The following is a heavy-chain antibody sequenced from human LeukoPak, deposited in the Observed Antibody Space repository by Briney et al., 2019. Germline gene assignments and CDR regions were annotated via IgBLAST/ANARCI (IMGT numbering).Heavy chain of an antibody. D-gene: IGHD6-19*01. J-gene: IGHJ4*02. V-gene: IGHV4-4*07. CDR2: IHTSGST. Sequence: SETLSLTCTVSGGSISNYHWSWIRQPAGKGLEWIGQIHTSGSTNYNPPLKSRVTMSINTPENQLSLTIRSVTAADTAVYYCARRDISSGWSFDYWGQGTLVTVSS. CDR3: ARRDISSGWSFDY. CDR1: GGSISNYH.